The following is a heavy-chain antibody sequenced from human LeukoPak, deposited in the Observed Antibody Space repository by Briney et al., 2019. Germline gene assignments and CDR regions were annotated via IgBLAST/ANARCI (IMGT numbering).Heavy chain of an antibody. CDR2: IYSGGST. D-gene: IGHD3-22*01. CDR3: ATQDRYYYDSSGRSFDY. V-gene: IGHV3-53*01. Sequence: GSLRLSCAASGFTVSSNYMSWVRQAPGKGLEWVSVIYSGGSTYYADSVKGRFTISRDNSKNTLYLQMNSLRAEDTAVYYCATQDRYYYDSSGRSFDYWGQGTLVTVSS. CDR1: GFTVSSNY. J-gene: IGHJ4*02.